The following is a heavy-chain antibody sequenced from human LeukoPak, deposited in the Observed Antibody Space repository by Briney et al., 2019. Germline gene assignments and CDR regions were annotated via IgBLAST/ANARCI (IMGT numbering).Heavy chain of an antibody. CDR2: IIPIFGTA. CDR1: GGTFSSYA. V-gene: IGHV1-69*13. J-gene: IGHJ6*03. Sequence: VASVKVSCKASGGTFSSYAISWVRQAPGQGLEWMGGIIPIFGTANYAQKFQGRVTITADESTSTAYMELSSLRSEDTAVYYCARVNSGYDWGYYYYMDVWGKGTTVTVSS. CDR3: ARVNSGYDWGYYYYMDV. D-gene: IGHD5-12*01.